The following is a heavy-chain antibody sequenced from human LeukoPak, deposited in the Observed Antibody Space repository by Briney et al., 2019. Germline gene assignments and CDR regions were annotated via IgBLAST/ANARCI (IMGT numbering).Heavy chain of an antibody. J-gene: IGHJ4*02. CDR2: VSACNGDT. V-gene: IGHV1-18*01. CDR1: GYTFTSYG. D-gene: IGHD1-26*01. Sequence: ASVKVSCKASGYTFTSYGISWVRQAPGQGLEWLGWVSACNGDTNYAQKLQGRVTMTTDTSTSTAYMELRSLRSDDTAVYYCAREPSIYSGSYYYFDYWGQGTLVTVSS. CDR3: AREPSIYSGSYYYFDY.